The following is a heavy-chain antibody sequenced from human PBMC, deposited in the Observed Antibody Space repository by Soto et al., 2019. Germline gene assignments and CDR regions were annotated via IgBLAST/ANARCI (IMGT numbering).Heavy chain of an antibody. V-gene: IGHV3-30*18. J-gene: IGHJ4*02. Sequence: GESLKISCAASGFTFSSYGMHWVRQAPGKGLEWVAVISYDGSNKYYADSVKGRFTISRDNSKNTLYLQMNSLRAEDTAVYYCAKDYCSGGSCYSFYFDYWGQGTLVTVSS. CDR2: ISYDGSNK. CDR3: AKDYCSGGSCYSFYFDY. CDR1: GFTFSSYG. D-gene: IGHD2-15*01.